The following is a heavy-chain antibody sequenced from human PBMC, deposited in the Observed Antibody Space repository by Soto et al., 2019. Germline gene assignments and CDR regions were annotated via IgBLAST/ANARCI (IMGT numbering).Heavy chain of an antibody. D-gene: IGHD3-22*01. Sequence: GGSLRLSCAASGFTFSSYAMSWVRQAPGKGLEWVSAISGSGGSTYYADSVKGRFTISRDNSKNTLYLQMNSLRAEDTAVYYCANYYYDSGTRNRGPLDYWGQGTLVTVSS. V-gene: IGHV3-23*01. CDR3: ANYYYDSGTRNRGPLDY. J-gene: IGHJ4*02. CDR2: ISGSGGST. CDR1: GFTFSSYA.